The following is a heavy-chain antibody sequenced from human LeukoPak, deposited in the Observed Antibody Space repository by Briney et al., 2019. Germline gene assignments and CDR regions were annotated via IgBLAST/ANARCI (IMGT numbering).Heavy chain of an antibody. V-gene: IGHV3-48*03. CDR3: ARVGGLRQHLVLYFDY. CDR2: ISSSGGSI. CDR1: GFTFSRYE. D-gene: IGHD6-13*01. Sequence: PGGSLRLSCAASGFTFSRYEMNWVRQAPGKGLEWVSYISSSGGSIYYTDSVKGRFTISRDNAKNSLYLQMNSLRAEDTAVYYCARVGGLRQHLVLYFDYWGQGILVTVSS. J-gene: IGHJ4*02.